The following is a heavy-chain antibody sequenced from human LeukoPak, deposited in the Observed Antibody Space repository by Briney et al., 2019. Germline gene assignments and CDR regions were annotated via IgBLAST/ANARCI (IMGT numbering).Heavy chain of an antibody. Sequence: ASVTVSCTASGYTFTSYGISWVRQAPGQGLEWMGWISAYNGNTNYAQKLQGRVTMTTDTSTSTAYMELRSLRSDDTAVYYCATYSSGYSYYFDYWGQGTLVTVSS. CDR3: ATYSSGYSYYFDY. J-gene: IGHJ4*02. V-gene: IGHV1-18*01. D-gene: IGHD3-22*01. CDR1: GYTFTSYG. CDR2: ISAYNGNT.